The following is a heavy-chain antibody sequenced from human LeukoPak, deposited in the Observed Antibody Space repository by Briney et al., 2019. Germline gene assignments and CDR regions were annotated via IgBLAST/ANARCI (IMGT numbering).Heavy chain of an antibody. V-gene: IGHV3-20*04. CDR1: GFTFDDYG. J-gene: IGHJ6*03. CDR2: INWNGGST. Sequence: GGSLRLSCAASGFTFDDYGMSWVRQAPGKGLEWVSGINWNGGSTGYADSVKGRFTISRDNAKNSLYLQMNSLRAEDTALYYYARTSYSSSWQNYYYYYMDVWGKGATVTVSS. CDR3: ARTSYSSSWQNYYYYYMDV. D-gene: IGHD6-13*01.